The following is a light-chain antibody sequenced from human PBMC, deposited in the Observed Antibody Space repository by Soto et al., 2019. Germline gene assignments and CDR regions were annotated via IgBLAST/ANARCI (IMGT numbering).Light chain of an antibody. CDR3: QKYGSSPLT. J-gene: IGKJ1*01. V-gene: IGKV3-20*01. Sequence: EIVLTQSPGTLSLSPGERATLSCRASQSVSSSDLAWYQQKPGQAPRLLIYGASSRATGIPDRFSGSGSGTDFPLTISRLEPEDFAVYYCQKYGSSPLTFGQGTKVEIK. CDR1: QSVSSSD. CDR2: GAS.